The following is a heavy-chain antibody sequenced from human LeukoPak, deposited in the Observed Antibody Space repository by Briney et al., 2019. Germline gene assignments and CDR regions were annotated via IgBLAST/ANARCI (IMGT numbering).Heavy chain of an antibody. CDR3: ARRAYNWGAFDI. Sequence: GGSLGLSCAASGFTFSSYSMNWVRQAPGKGLEWVSTLSPSGADTYYADSVKGRFTISRDISKNTLYLQMNSLRAEDTAVYYCARRAYNWGAFDIWGQGTMVTVSS. CDR2: LSPSGADT. D-gene: IGHD5-24*01. CDR1: GFTFSSYS. J-gene: IGHJ3*02. V-gene: IGHV3-23*01.